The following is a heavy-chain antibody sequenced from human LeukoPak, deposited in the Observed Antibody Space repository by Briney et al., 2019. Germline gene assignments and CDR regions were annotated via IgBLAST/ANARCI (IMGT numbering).Heavy chain of an antibody. V-gene: IGHV1-69*13. CDR2: IIPIFGTA. D-gene: IGHD4-17*01. CDR3: ARVGGPGGDYYFDY. Sequence: ASVKVSCKASGGTFSSYAISWVRQAPGQGLEWMGGIIPIFGTANYAQKFQGRVTITADESTSTAYMELSSLRSEDTAVYYCARVGGPGGDYYFDYWGQGTLVTVSS. J-gene: IGHJ4*02. CDR1: GGTFSSYA.